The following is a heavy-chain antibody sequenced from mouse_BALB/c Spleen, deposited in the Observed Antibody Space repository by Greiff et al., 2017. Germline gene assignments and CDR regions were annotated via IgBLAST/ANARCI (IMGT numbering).Heavy chain of an antibody. CDR2: INPYNDGT. J-gene: IGHJ4*01. CDR1: GYTFTSYV. V-gene: IGHV1-14*01. D-gene: IGHD2-4*01. CDR3: ARAWYDYGYYAMDY. Sequence: VQLQQSGPELVKPGASVKMSCKASGYTFTSYVMHWVKQKPGQGLEWIGYINPYNDGTKYNEKFKGKATLTSDKSSSTAYMELSSLTSEDSAVYYCARAWYDYGYYAMDYWGQGTSVTVSS.